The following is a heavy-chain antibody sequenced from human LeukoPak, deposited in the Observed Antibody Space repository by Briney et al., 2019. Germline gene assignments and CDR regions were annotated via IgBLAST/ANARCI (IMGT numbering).Heavy chain of an antibody. Sequence: SETLSLTCAVYGGSFSGYYWSWIRQPPGKGPEWIGEINHSGSTNYNPSLKSRVTISVDTSKNQFSLKLSSVTAADTAVYYCARHAGYCSSTSCYGRIDAFDIWGQGTMVTVSS. V-gene: IGHV4-34*01. CDR2: INHSGST. CDR1: GGSFSGYY. J-gene: IGHJ3*02. D-gene: IGHD2-2*01. CDR3: ARHAGYCSSTSCYGRIDAFDI.